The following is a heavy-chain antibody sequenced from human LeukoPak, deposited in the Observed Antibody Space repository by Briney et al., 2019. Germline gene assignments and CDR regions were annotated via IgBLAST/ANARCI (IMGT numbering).Heavy chain of an antibody. Sequence: GESLKISCKGSGYSFISDWIGWVRLMPGKGLEWMGIIYPSDSETRYSPSFQGQVTISADKSISTAYLQWSSLKASDTAMYYCARQVAVAAWEYWGQGTLVTVSS. J-gene: IGHJ4*02. CDR3: ARQVAVAAWEY. D-gene: IGHD6-19*01. V-gene: IGHV5-51*01. CDR2: IYPSDSET. CDR1: GYSFISDW.